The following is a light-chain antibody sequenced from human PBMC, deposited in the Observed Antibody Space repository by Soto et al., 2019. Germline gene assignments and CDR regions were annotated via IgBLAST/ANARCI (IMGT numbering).Light chain of an antibody. Sequence: QSALTQPPSVSGSPGQSVTISCTGTSSDVGGYNYVSWYQHLPGKAPKLIIYEVNRRPSGVPDRFSGSKSGNTASLTVSGLQAEDEADYYCSSYAGRDTFVFGTGTKVTVL. CDR3: SSYAGRDTFV. CDR1: SSDVGGYNY. J-gene: IGLJ1*01. V-gene: IGLV2-8*01. CDR2: EVN.